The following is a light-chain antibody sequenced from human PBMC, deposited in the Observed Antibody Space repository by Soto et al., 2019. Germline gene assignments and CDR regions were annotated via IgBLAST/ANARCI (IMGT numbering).Light chain of an antibody. J-gene: IGLJ1*01. V-gene: IGLV1-40*01. Sequence: QSVLTQPPSVSGAPGQRVTVSCTGSSSNIGAGHDVHWYQHPPGTAPKLLIYTNTNRPSGVPDRFSGSKSGTAASLAINGLQAEDEADYYCQSYDTSLSGYVFGTGTKVTVL. CDR1: SSNIGAGHD. CDR3: QSYDTSLSGYV. CDR2: TNT.